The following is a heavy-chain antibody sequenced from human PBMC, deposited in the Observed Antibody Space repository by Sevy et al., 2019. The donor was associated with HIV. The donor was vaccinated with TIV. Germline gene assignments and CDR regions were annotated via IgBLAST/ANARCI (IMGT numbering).Heavy chain of an antibody. CDR1: GFSFSSCA. CDR3: AKDIDSSGYYYFDY. J-gene: IGHJ4*02. CDR2: ISGSGGST. Sequence: GGSLRLSCAASGFSFSSCAMSWVRQAPEKGLEWVSGISGSGGSTYYADSVKGRFTISRDNSKNTLYLQMNSLRAEDTALYYCAKDIDSSGYYYFDYWGQGTLVTVSS. D-gene: IGHD6-19*01. V-gene: IGHV3-23*01.